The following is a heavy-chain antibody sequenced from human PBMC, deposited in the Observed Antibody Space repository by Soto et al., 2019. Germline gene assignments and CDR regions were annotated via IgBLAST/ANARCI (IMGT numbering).Heavy chain of an antibody. CDR2: ISWNSGSI. J-gene: IGHJ4*02. D-gene: IGHD6-19*01. V-gene: IGHV3-9*01. Sequence: EVHLVESGGGLVQPGRSLRLSCAASGFTFDDYAMHWVRQAPGKGLEWVSGISWNSGSIGYADSVKGRFTISRDNAKNSLYLQMNSLRAEDTALYYCAKGRAVAGHFDYWGQGTLVTVSS. CDR1: GFTFDDYA. CDR3: AKGRAVAGHFDY.